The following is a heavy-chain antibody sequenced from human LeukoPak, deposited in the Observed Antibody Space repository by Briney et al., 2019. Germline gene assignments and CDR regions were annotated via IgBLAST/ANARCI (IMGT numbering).Heavy chain of an antibody. J-gene: IGHJ4*02. Sequence: GGSLRLSCAASGFTFSNYWMTWVRQAPGKGLEWVANIKQDGSVKYYVDSMKGRFTISRDNAKNSLYLQVNSLRAEDTAVYYCARGEGWLPSNFDYWGQGTLVTVSS. D-gene: IGHD6-19*01. CDR1: GFTFSNYW. CDR2: IKQDGSVK. V-gene: IGHV3-7*01. CDR3: ARGEGWLPSNFDY.